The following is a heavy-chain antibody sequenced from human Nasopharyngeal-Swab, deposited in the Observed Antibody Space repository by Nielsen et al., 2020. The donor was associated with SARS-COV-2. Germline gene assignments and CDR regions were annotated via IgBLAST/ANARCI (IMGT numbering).Heavy chain of an antibody. Sequence: SETLSLTCAVYGGSFSGYYWSWIRQPPGKGLEWIGEINHSGSTNYNPSLKSRVTISVDTSKKQFSLKLTSVTAADTAVYYCARSPCGSTSCYLSYAFDIWGQGTMVTVSS. CDR1: GGSFSGYY. V-gene: IGHV4-34*01. J-gene: IGHJ3*02. CDR3: ARSPCGSTSCYLSYAFDI. CDR2: INHSGST. D-gene: IGHD2-2*01.